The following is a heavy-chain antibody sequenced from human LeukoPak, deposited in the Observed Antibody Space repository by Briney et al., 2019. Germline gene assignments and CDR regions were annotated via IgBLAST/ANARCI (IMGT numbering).Heavy chain of an antibody. CDR2: INPNSGGT. V-gene: IGHV1-2*02. CDR1: GYTLTGYS. Sequence: ASVKVSCKASGYTLTGYSMHWVRQAPGQGLEWMGWINPNSGGTNYAQKFQGRVTMTRDTSISTAYMELSRLRSDDTAVYYCAREGPIVGATHLVDYWGQGTLVTVSS. J-gene: IGHJ4*02. CDR3: AREGPIVGATHLVDY. D-gene: IGHD1-26*01.